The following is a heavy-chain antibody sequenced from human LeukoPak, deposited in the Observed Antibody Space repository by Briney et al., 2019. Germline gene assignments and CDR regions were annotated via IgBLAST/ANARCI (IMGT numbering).Heavy chain of an antibody. V-gene: IGHV3-23*01. CDR1: GFTFSSYA. J-gene: IGHJ4*02. CDR2: ISGSGGST. Sequence: GGSLRLSCAASGFTFSSYAMSWVRQAPGKGLEWVSAISGSGGSTYYADSVKGRFTISRDNSKNTLYLQMDSLRAEDTAAYYCATNYYDSSGYFPDFDYWGQGALVSVSS. D-gene: IGHD3-22*01. CDR3: ATNYYDSSGYFPDFDY.